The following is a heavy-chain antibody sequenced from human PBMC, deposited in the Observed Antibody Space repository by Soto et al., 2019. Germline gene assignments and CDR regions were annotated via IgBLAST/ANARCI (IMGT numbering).Heavy chain of an antibody. J-gene: IGHJ4*02. V-gene: IGHV3-23*01. CDR2: ISGSGDIT. CDR3: AKDRVQLWFPFHY. CDR1: GFIFSSYA. D-gene: IGHD5-18*01. Sequence: EVQLLESGGGLVQPGGSLRLSCAASGFIFSSYAMSWVRQAPGKGLEWVAVISGSGDITNYADSVKGRFTISRDNSKNTLHLQMNSLRAEDSAVYYCAKDRVQLWFPFHYWGQGTLVTVSS.